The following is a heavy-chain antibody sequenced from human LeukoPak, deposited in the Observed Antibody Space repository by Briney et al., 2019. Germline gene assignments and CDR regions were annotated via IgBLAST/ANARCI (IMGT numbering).Heavy chain of an antibody. CDR3: AKDRDPLELGVSDY. J-gene: IGHJ4*02. V-gene: IGHV3-23*01. Sequence: PGGSLRLSCAASGFTFSGYAMTWVRQAPGKGLEWVSSISGSGARTYYADSVKGRFTISRDNSKNTLYLQMNGLRAEDTALYYCAKDRDPLELGVSDYWGQGTLVTVSS. D-gene: IGHD3-16*01. CDR1: GFTFSGYA. CDR2: ISGSGART.